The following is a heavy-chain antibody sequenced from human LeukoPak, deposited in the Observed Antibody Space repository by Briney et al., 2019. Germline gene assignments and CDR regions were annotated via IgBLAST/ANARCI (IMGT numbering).Heavy chain of an antibody. J-gene: IGHJ4*02. CDR3: TRRTGSRSN. Sequence: SETLSLTCTVSGGSIISSSDYWGWIRQPAGKGLEWIAAIYYTGSTYYNPSLRSRVTISVDTSKNQFSLRLTSVTAADTAVYYCTRRTGSRSNWGQGTLVTVDS. CDR2: IYYTGST. CDR1: GGSIISSSDY. D-gene: IGHD1-26*01. V-gene: IGHV4-39*01.